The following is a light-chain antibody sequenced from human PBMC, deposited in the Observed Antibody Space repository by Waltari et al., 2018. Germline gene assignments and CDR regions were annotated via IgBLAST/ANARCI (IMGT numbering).Light chain of an antibody. CDR3: QQYNRFSP. CDR2: DAS. J-gene: IGKJ1*01. V-gene: IGKV1-5*01. Sequence: DTQLSHFPSTLAASVGDSFTITCRAREAINKWLAWYQQKPGKAPKVLIYDASTLQSGVPSRFSGSGSGTEFTLTIDSLQPDDFATYYCQQYNRFSPFGQGTNVEVK. CDR1: EAINKW.